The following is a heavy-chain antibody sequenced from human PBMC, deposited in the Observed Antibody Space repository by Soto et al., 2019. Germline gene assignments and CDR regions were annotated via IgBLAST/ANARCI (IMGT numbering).Heavy chain of an antibody. CDR3: ARAFSGDCGGDCYSDGTTAFDI. CDR1: GFTVDDYA. V-gene: IGHV3-9*01. D-gene: IGHD2-21*02. Sequence: GGSLGLSCAASGFTVDDYAMHWVRQAPGKGLEGVSGISWNSGSIGYADSVKGRFTISRDNAKNSLYLQMNSLRAEDTAVYCCARAFSGDCGGDCYSDGTTAFDIWGQGTMVTV. CDR2: ISWNSGSI. J-gene: IGHJ3*02.